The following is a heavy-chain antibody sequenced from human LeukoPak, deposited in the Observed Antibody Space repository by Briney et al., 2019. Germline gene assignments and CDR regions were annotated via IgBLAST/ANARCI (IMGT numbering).Heavy chain of an antibody. CDR3: ARVQSGGFDY. D-gene: IGHD3-10*01. CDR2: IYSGGST. J-gene: IGHJ4*02. CDR1: GFSFSSYW. Sequence: GGSLRLSCAASGFSFSSYWMSWVRQAPGKGLEWVSVIYSGGSTYYADSVKGRFTISRDNSKNTLYLQMNSLRAEDTAVYYCARVQSGGFDYWGQGTLVTVSS. V-gene: IGHV3-53*01.